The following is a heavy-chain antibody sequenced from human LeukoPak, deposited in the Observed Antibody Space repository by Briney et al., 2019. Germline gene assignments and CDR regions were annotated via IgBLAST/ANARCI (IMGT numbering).Heavy chain of an antibody. CDR2: IYHSGST. D-gene: IGHD3-10*01. Sequence: PSGTLSLTCAVSGGSISSSNWWSWIRQPPGKGLEWIGEIYHSGSTNYNPSLKSRVTMSVDTSKNQFSLKLSSVTAADTAVYYCARDYYYGSGSNNWFDPWGQGTLVTVSS. CDR1: GGSISSSNW. CDR3: ARDYYYGSGSNNWFDP. V-gene: IGHV4-4*02. J-gene: IGHJ5*02.